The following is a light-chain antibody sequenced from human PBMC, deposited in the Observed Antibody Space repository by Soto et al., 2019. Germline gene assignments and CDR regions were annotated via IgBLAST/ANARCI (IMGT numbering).Light chain of an antibody. CDR2: AAS. Sequence: DIQMTQSPSSLSASVGDRVTITCRASQSISSYLNWYQQKPGKAPMLLIYAASSLQSGVPSRFSGSGSGTDFTLTISRLQPEDFATYYCQQSYSTPYTFGQGTKLEIK. CDR3: QQSYSTPYT. J-gene: IGKJ2*01. V-gene: IGKV1-39*01. CDR1: QSISSY.